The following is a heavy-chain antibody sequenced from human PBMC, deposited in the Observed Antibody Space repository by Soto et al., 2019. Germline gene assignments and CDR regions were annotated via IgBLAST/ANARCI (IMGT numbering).Heavy chain of an antibody. CDR3: VFAFVGGRSSLHAP. J-gene: IGHJ5*02. CDR1: GYSISSGYY. D-gene: IGHD6-13*01. V-gene: IGHV4-38-2*01. Sequence: SETLSLTCAVSGYSISSGYYWGWIRQPPGKGLEWIGSIYHSGSTYYNPSLKSRVTISVDTSKNQFSLKLSSVTAADTAVYYCVFAFVGGRSSLHAPRGQGSLVPGSS. CDR2: IYHSGST.